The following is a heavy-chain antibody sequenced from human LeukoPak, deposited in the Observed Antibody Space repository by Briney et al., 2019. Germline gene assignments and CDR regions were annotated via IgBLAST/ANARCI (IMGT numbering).Heavy chain of an antibody. CDR3: ARDPFSSGWYVAVDY. Sequence: GASVKVSCKASGYTFTNYGISWVRQAPGQGLEWMGWISGYNGNTNYAQKVQGRVTMTTDTSTSTAYMELRSLRSDDTAVYYCARDPFSSGWYVAVDYWGQGTLVTVSS. CDR2: ISGYNGNT. D-gene: IGHD6-19*01. V-gene: IGHV1-18*01. CDR1: GYTFTNYG. J-gene: IGHJ4*02.